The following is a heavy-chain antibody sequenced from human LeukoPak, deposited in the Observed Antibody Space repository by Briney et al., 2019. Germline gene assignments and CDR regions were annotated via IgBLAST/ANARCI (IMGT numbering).Heavy chain of an antibody. D-gene: IGHD3-22*01. Sequence: PGGSLRLSCAASGFTVSSNYMSWVRQAPGKGLEWVSVIYSGGSTYYADSVKSRFTISRDNSKNTLYLQMNSLRAEDTAVYYCAAVKTYYYDTSGYYFPLNAFDIWGQGTMVTVSS. V-gene: IGHV3-66*01. J-gene: IGHJ3*02. CDR3: AAVKTYYYDTSGYYFPLNAFDI. CDR1: GFTVSSNY. CDR2: IYSGGST.